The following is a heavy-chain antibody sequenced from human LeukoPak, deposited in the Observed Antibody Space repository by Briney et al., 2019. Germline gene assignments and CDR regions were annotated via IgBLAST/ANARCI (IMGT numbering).Heavy chain of an antibody. D-gene: IGHD3-10*01. Sequence: PGGSLRLSCAASGFTFSTYSMNWVRQAPGKGLEWVSSISSSSSYIYYADSVKGRFTISRDNAKNSLYLQMNSLRAEDTAVYYCARLIGSRITMVRGVPHAFDIWGQGTMVTVSS. CDR2: ISSSSSYI. CDR3: ARLIGSRITMVRGVPHAFDI. J-gene: IGHJ3*02. CDR1: GFTFSTYS. V-gene: IGHV3-21*01.